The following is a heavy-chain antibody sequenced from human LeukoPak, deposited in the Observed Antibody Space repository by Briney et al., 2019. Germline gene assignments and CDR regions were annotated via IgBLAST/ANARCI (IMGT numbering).Heavy chain of an antibody. J-gene: IGHJ6*03. Sequence: SETLSLTCTVSGGSISSYYWSWIRQPPGKRLEWIGYIYYSGSTNYNPSLKSRVTISVDTSKNQFSLKLSSVTAADTAVYYCARAGGYCSTTSCPFNYFYYYMDVWGKGTTVTVSS. V-gene: IGHV4-59*01. CDR1: GGSISSYY. CDR3: ARAGGYCSTTSCPFNYFYYYMDV. D-gene: IGHD2-2*01. CDR2: IYYSGST.